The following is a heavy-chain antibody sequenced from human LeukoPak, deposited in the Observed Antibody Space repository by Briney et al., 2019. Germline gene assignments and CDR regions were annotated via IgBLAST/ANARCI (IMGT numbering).Heavy chain of an antibody. CDR2: INPNSGGT. Sequence: ASVKVSCKASGYTFTGYYMHWVRQAPGQGLEWMGRINPNSGGTNYAQKFQGRVTMTRDTSISTAYMELSRLRSDDTAVYYCARDGGYDSGYYYYYYGMDVWGQGTTVTVSS. V-gene: IGHV1-2*02. CDR3: ARDGGYDSGYYYYYYGMDV. J-gene: IGHJ6*02. CDR1: GYTFTGYY. D-gene: IGHD5-12*01.